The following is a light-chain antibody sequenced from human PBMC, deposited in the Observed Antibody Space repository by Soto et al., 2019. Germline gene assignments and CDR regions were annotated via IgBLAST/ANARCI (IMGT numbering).Light chain of an antibody. V-gene: IGKV2-28*01. J-gene: IGKJ4*01. CDR2: LGS. CDR1: QSLLHSNGYNY. CDR3: RQALQIALT. Sequence: DIVMTQSPLSLPVTPGEPASISCRSSQSLLHSNGYNYLDWYLQKPGQSPQLLIYLGSNRASGVPDRFSGSGSGTDFTLKISRVEAEDVGVYYGRQALQIALTFGGGTKVEIK.